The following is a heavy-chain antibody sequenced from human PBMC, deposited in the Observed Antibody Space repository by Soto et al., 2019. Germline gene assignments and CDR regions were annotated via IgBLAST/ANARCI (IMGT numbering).Heavy chain of an antibody. V-gene: IGHV3-23*01. CDR1: GFTFSNYA. Sequence: EVQLLESGGGLVQPGGSLRLYCAASGFTFSNYAMNWVRQAPGKGLEWVSGLFGSGGATYYADSVKGRFAISRDNSKNTLYLQMNILRAGDTAVYYCAKASGYNHYYGMDVWGQGTTVTVSS. CDR3: AKASGYNHYYGMDV. CDR2: LFGSGGAT. J-gene: IGHJ6*02.